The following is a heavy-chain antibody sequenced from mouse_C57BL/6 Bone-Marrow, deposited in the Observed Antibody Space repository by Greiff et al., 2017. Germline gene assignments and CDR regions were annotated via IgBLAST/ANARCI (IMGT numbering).Heavy chain of an antibody. CDR2: IHPNSGST. J-gene: IGHJ1*03. CDR3: ARGVCDWYFDV. D-gene: IGHD2-10*02. CDR1: GYTFTSYW. V-gene: IGHV1-64*01. Sequence: QVQLQQPGAELVKPGASVKLSCKASGYTFTSYWLHWVKQRPGQGLEWIGMIHPNSGSTNYNEKFKSKATLTVDKSSSTAYMQLSSLTSEDSAVYYCARGVCDWYFDVWGTGTTVTVSS.